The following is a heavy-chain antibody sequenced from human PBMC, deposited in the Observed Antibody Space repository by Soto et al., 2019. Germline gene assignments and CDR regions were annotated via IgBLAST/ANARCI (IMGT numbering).Heavy chain of an antibody. J-gene: IGHJ4*02. Sequence: EVRLVEAGGGLKQPGGSLRLSCAASGFTFKESAMNWVRQAPGKGLEWVASISDTGASTGYAESVRGRLSISRDNSKNTLYLQVHSLRGEDTAVYYCAKGRGSGWAWYFDNWGQGTQVTVSS. CDR3: AKGRGSGWAWYFDN. D-gene: IGHD6-19*01. CDR1: GFTFKESA. V-gene: IGHV3-23*04. CDR2: ISDTGAST.